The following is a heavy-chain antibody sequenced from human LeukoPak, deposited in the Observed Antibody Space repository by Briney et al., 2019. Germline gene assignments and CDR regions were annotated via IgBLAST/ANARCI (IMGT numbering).Heavy chain of an antibody. CDR3: ARDYGPDYYYGMDV. J-gene: IGHJ6*02. CDR1: GFTFSSYW. D-gene: IGHD3-16*01. V-gene: IGHV3-66*01. Sequence: GGSLRLSCAASGFTFSSYWMSWVRQAPGKGLEWVSVIYSGGSTYYADSVKGRFTISRDNSKNTLYLQMNSLRAEDTAVYYCARDYGPDYYYGMDVWGQGTTVTVSS. CDR2: IYSGGST.